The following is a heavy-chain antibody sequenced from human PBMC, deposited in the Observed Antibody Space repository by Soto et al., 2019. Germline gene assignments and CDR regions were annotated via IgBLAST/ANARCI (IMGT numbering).Heavy chain of an antibody. D-gene: IGHD6-19*01. V-gene: IGHV1-8*01. J-gene: IGHJ4*02. CDR1: GYTFTSYD. CDR2: MNPNT. Sequence: ASVKVACKASGYTFTSYDINWVRQATGQGLEWMGWMNPNTGYAQKFQGRVTMTRNTSISTAHMELSSLRSEDTAVYYCARERTVAGNDYWGQGTLVTVSS. CDR3: ARERTVAGNDY.